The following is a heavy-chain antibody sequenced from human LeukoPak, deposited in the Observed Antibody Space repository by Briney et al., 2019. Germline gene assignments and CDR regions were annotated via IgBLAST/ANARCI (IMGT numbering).Heavy chain of an antibody. CDR2: IYHSGST. J-gene: IGHJ4*02. V-gene: IGHV4-38-2*02. D-gene: IGHD3-22*01. Sequence: SETLSLTCTVSGGSISSYYWGWIRQPPGKGLEWIGSIYHSGSTYYNPSLKSRVTISLDTSKNQFSLKLSSVTAADTAVYYCTRHPNYYDSSGYLDYWGQGTLVTVSS. CDR3: TRHPNYYDSSGYLDY. CDR1: GGSISSYY.